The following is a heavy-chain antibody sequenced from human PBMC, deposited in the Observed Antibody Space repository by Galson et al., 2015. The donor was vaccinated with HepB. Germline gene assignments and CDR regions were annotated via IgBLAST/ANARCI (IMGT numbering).Heavy chain of an antibody. CDR2: LSGSGASA. D-gene: IGHD6-25*01. CDR3: AKRPGPLGYLDS. J-gene: IGHJ1*01. Sequence: SLRLSCAASGFNFREYDMTWVRQAPGKGLQWVAALSGSGASAHYADSVRARFTISRDNSKTTLYLQMDSLRVEDTAVYFCAKRPGPLGYLDSWGQGSLVTVSS. V-gene: IGHV3-23*01. CDR1: GFNFREYD.